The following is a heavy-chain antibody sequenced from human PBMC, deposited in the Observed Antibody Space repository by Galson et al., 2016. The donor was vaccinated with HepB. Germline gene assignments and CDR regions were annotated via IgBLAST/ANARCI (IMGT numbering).Heavy chain of an antibody. Sequence: ASGYTFTSNGISWVRQAPGHGLEWMGSISANSGDTNYAWKFQGRISMTTDTPTTTAYMELTRLRSDDTATYYCARDVRYQFDSWGQGTLVTVSS. V-gene: IGHV1-18*01. CDR3: ARDVRYQFDS. J-gene: IGHJ5*01. CDR1: GYTFTSNG. D-gene: IGHD3-9*01. CDR2: ISANSGDT.